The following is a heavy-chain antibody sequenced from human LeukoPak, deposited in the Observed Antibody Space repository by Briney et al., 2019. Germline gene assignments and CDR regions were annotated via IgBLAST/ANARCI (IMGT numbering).Heavy chain of an antibody. D-gene: IGHD3-22*01. CDR1: GFTFSSYA. CDR3: AKSKSYYYDSSGYWIWDY. J-gene: IGHJ4*02. CDR2: ISWNSGSI. Sequence: GGSLRLSCAASGFTFSSYAMSWVRQAPGKGLEWVSGISWNSGSIGYADSVKGRFTISRDNAKNSLYLQMNSLRAEDTALYYCAKSKSYYYDSSGYWIWDYWGQGTLVTVSS. V-gene: IGHV3-9*01.